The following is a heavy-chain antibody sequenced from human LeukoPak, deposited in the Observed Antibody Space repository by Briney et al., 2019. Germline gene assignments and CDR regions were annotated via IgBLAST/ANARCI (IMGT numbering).Heavy chain of an antibody. Sequence: ASVKVSCKASGGTFSSYAISWVRQAPGQGLEWMGRIIPILGIANYAQKFQGRVTITADKSTSTAYMELSSLRSEDTAVYYCARGLALAYYDFWSDYFDYWGQGTLVTVSS. CDR2: IIPILGIA. D-gene: IGHD3-3*01. J-gene: IGHJ4*02. CDR1: GGTFSSYA. V-gene: IGHV1-69*04. CDR3: ARGLALAYYDFWSDYFDY.